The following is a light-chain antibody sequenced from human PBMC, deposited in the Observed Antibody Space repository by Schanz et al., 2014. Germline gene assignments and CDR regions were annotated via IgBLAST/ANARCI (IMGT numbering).Light chain of an antibody. CDR3: SSYTSSTTLV. CDR2: EVS. J-gene: IGLJ3*02. Sequence: QSALTQPPSASGSPGQSVTISCTGTSSDVGGYNYVSWYQQHPGKAPKLMIYEVSQRPSGVPDRFSGSKSGNTASLTVSGLQAEDEDDYYCSSYTSSTTLVFGGGTKLTVL. CDR1: SSDVGGYNY. V-gene: IGLV2-8*01.